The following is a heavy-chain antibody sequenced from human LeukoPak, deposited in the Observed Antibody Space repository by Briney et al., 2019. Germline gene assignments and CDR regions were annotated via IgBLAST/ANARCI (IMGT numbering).Heavy chain of an antibody. V-gene: IGHV3-30-3*01. CDR3: AIERQVTILHSGAFDI. CDR1: GFTFSSYF. D-gene: IGHD2-21*01. J-gene: IGHJ3*02. CDR2: IASDGSHT. Sequence: GRSLRLSCAASGFTFSSYFMHWVRQAPGKGLEWVSDIASDGSHTFYAESVKGRFTISGDNSKNTLYLQMNSLRAEDTAVYFCAIERQVTILHSGAFDIWGQGTMVTVSS.